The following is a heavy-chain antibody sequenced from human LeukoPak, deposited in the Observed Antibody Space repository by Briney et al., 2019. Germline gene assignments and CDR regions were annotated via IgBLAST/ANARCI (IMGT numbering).Heavy chain of an antibody. J-gene: IGHJ4*02. CDR1: GYSISSGYY. D-gene: IGHD4-17*01. Sequence: SETLSLTCTVSGYSISSGYYWGWIRQPPGKGLEWIGSIYHSGSTYYNPPLKSRVTISVDTSKNQFSLKLSSVTAADTAVYYCASMNHYGDYVSLYFDYWGQGTLATVSS. CDR3: ASMNHYGDYVSLYFDY. V-gene: IGHV4-38-2*02. CDR2: IYHSGST.